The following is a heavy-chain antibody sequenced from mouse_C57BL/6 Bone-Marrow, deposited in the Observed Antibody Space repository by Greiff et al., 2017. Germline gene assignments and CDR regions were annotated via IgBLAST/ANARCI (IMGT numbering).Heavy chain of an antibody. J-gene: IGHJ3*01. CDR3: ERATYYGSSYRGFFAY. CDR2: IYPRDGST. V-gene: IGHV1-78*01. CDR1: GYTFTDHT. D-gene: IGHD1-1*01. Sequence: QVQLQQSDAELVKPGASVKISCTVSGYTFTDHTIHWMKQRPEQGLEWIGYIYPRDGSTKYTANFNGKATLTADKYSSTAYMQLNSLTYEDSGIYFCERATYYGSSYRGFFAYWGQGTLVTVSA.